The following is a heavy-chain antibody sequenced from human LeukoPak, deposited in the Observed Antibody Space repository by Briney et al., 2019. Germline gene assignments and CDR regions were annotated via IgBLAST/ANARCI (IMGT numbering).Heavy chain of an antibody. V-gene: IGHV4-59*01. Sequence: SETLSLTCTVSGGSISSYYWSWIRQPPGKGLEWIGYIYYSGSTNYNPSLKSRVTISVDTSKNQFSLKLSSVTAADTAVYYCAREFGGLYWEPLYYFDYWGQGTLVTVSS. J-gene: IGHJ4*02. CDR2: IYYSGST. CDR1: GGSISSYY. D-gene: IGHD1-26*01. CDR3: AREFGGLYWEPLYYFDY.